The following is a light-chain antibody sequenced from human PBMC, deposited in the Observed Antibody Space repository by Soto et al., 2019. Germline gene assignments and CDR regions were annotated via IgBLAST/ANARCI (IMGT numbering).Light chain of an antibody. CDR2: KAS. Sequence: DIQMTQSPSTLYASVGDRVTITCRASQSIGASLAWFQQKPGKAPNLLIYKASSLASGVPSRFSGSGSGTEVTLPINTRQPDDFATYYCQQHNRYPRTFGGGTKVEIK. CDR1: QSIGAS. J-gene: IGKJ4*01. CDR3: QQHNRYPRT. V-gene: IGKV1-5*03.